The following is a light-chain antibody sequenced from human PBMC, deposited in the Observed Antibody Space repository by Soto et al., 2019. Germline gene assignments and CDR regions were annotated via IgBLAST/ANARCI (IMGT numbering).Light chain of an antibody. CDR2: YVD. V-gene: IGLV2-14*03. CDR3: TSYTSSSTHV. J-gene: IGLJ1*01. CDR1: SRDVGAYDY. Sequence: QSALTQPASVSGSPGQSITISCTGTSRDVGAYDYVSWYLQYPDKAPQLLIYYVDHRPSGVSSRFSGSKSANTASLTISGLQAEDEADYYCTSYTSSSTHVFGTGTKVTVL.